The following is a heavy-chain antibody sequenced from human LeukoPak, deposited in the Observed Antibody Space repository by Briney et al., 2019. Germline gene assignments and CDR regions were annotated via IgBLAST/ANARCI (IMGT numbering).Heavy chain of an antibody. CDR3: ARDLITVTKGFDI. CDR2: ISYIGST. V-gene: IGHV4-59*11. D-gene: IGHD4-17*01. J-gene: IGHJ3*02. Sequence: PETLSLTCAVSTDSFSSHYWSWVRQPPGKGLEWIGYISYIGSTNYNPSLKSRVTISLDTSKNQFSLRLRSVTAADTAVYYCARDLITVTKGFDIWGQGTMVSVSS. CDR1: TDSFSSHY.